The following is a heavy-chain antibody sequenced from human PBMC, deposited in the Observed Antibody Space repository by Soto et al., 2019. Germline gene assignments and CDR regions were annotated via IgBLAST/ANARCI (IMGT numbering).Heavy chain of an antibody. V-gene: IGHV4-59*01. Sequence: SETLSLTCTVSGGSISSYYWSWIRQPPGKGLEWIGYIYYSGSTNYNPSLKSRVTISVDTSKNQFSLKLSSVTAADTAVYYRARDLHYDSSGYYYYYGMDVWGQGTTVTVSS. D-gene: IGHD3-22*01. CDR2: IYYSGST. J-gene: IGHJ6*02. CDR3: ARDLHYDSSGYYYYYGMDV. CDR1: GGSISSYY.